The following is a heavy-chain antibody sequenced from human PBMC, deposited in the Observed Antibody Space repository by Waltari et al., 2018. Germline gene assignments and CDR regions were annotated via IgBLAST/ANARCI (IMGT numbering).Heavy chain of an antibody. CDR1: GFTFDDST. D-gene: IGHD6-13*01. V-gene: IGHV3-43*01. J-gene: IGHJ4*02. Sequence: EVQLVESGGVVVQPGGSLRLSCAASGFTFDDSTMHWVRQAPGKGWEWVSVSSWDGGSTYYADSGKGRFTISRDNSKNSLYLQMNSLRTEDTALYYCAKDKGSSWYFDYWGQGTLVTVSS. CDR3: AKDKGSSWYFDY. CDR2: SSWDGGST.